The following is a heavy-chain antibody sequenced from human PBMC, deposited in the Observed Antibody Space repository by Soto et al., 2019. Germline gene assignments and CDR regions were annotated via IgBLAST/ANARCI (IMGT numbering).Heavy chain of an antibody. Sequence: QITLKESGPTLVKPTQTLTLTCTFSAFSLSTGGVGVGWIRQPPGKALEWLALIYWDDDKRYSPSLSSRLTITKDTTTNQLVLTMTNMDPVDTATYYCIQSRCGGDCLQSYASYYYYGMDVWGQGTTVTVSS. CDR2: IYWDDDK. CDR3: IQSRCGGDCLQSYASYYYYGMDV. CDR1: AFSLSTGGVG. D-gene: IGHD2-21*02. V-gene: IGHV2-5*02. J-gene: IGHJ6*02.